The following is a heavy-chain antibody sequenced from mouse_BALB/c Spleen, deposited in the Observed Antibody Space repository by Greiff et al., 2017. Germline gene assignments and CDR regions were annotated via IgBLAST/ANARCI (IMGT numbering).Heavy chain of an antibody. CDR3: TRGRNLLWPDY. CDR2: IDPETSGT. Sequence: VQRVESGAELVRPGASVTLSCKASGYTFTDYEIHWVKQTPVHGLDWIGAIDPETSGTAYNQKFKGKATLTADKSSSTAYMELRSLTSEDSAVYYCTRGRNLLWPDYWGQGTTLTVSS. V-gene: IGHV1-15*01. D-gene: IGHD2-1*01. CDR1: GYTFTDYE. J-gene: IGHJ2*01.